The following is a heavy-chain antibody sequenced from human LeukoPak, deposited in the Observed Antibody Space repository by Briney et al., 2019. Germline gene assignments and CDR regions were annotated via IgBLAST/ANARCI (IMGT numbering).Heavy chain of an antibody. D-gene: IGHD3-22*01. V-gene: IGHV3-33*01. J-gene: IGHJ4*02. CDR3: ARDLGDSSGPFDY. CDR1: GFTFSSYG. Sequence: PGGSLRLSCAASGFTFSSYGTHWVRQAPGKGLEWVAVIWYDGSNKYYADSVKGRFTISRDNSKNTLYLQMNSLRAEDTAVYYCARDLGDSSGPFDYWGQGTLVTVSS. CDR2: IWYDGSNK.